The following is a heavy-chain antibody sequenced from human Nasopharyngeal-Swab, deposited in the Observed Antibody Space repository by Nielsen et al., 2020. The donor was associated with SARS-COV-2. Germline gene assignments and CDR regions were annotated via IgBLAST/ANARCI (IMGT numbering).Heavy chain of an antibody. CDR2: ISGSGGST. Sequence: GGSLRLSCAASGFTFSSYAMSWVRQAPGKGLEWVSAISGSGGSTYYADSVKGRFTISRDNSKNMLYLQMNSLRAEDTAVYYCAKGGGYSYYYGMDVWGQGTTVTVSS. D-gene: IGHD5-18*01. CDR1: GFTFSSYA. V-gene: IGHV3-23*01. CDR3: AKGGGYSYYYGMDV. J-gene: IGHJ6*02.